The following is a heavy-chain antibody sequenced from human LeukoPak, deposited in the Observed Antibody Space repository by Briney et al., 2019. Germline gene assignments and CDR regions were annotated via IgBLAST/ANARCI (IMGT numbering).Heavy chain of an antibody. Sequence: GGSLRLSCAASGFTFSSYEMNWVRQAPGKGLEWVSYISSSGSTIYYADSVKGRFTISRDNAKNSLYLQMNSLRAEGTAVYYCARFYGDETNFDYWGQGTLVTVSS. CDR2: ISSSGSTI. CDR1: GFTFSSYE. V-gene: IGHV3-48*03. CDR3: ARFYGDETNFDY. D-gene: IGHD4-17*01. J-gene: IGHJ4*02.